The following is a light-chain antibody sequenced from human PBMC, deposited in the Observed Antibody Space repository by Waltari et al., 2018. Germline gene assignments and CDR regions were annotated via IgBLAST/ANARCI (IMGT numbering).Light chain of an antibody. Sequence: AIRMTQSPSSFSASTGDRVTITCRASQGISSYLAWYQQKPGEAPKLLLYAASTLRSGVPSRFSGSGSGTDFTLTINCLQSEDFATYYGQQYFSYPYTFGQGTKLEIK. CDR3: QQYFSYPYT. V-gene: IGKV1-8*01. CDR1: QGISSY. CDR2: AAS. J-gene: IGKJ2*01.